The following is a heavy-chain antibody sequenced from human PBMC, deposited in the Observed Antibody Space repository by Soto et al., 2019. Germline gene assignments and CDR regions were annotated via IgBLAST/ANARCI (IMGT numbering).Heavy chain of an antibody. CDR1: GGSFSGYY. CDR3: ARDPLRFLEWSRYYYYGMDV. CDR2: INHSGST. D-gene: IGHD3-3*01. Sequence: KPSETLSLTCAVYGGSFSGYYWSWIRQPPGKGLEWIGEINHSGSTNYNPSLKSRVTISVDTSKNQFSLKLSSVTAADTAVYYCARDPLRFLEWSRYYYYGMDVWGHGTTVTVSS. J-gene: IGHJ6*02. V-gene: IGHV4-34*01.